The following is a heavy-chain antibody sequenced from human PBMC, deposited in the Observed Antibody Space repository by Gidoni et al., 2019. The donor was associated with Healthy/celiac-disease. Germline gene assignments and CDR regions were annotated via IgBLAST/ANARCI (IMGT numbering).Heavy chain of an antibody. D-gene: IGHD4-17*01. CDR1: GFTFDDYA. J-gene: IGHJ4*02. CDR3: AKDPWGGYGGNSGGIDY. V-gene: IGHV3-9*01. Sequence: EVQLVESGGGLVQPGRSLRLSCAASGFTFDDYAMHWVRQAPGKGLGWVSGISWNSGSIGYADSVKGRFTISRDNAKNSLYLQMNSLRAEDTALYYCAKDPWGGYGGNSGGIDYWGQGTLVTVSS. CDR2: ISWNSGSI.